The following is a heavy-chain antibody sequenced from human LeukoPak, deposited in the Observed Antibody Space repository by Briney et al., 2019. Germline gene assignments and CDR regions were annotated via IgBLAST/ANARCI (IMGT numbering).Heavy chain of an antibody. V-gene: IGHV3-30-3*01. CDR3: ARTDPPDNWFDP. Sequence: PGGSLRLSCAASGFTFSSYAMHWVRQAPGKGLEWVAVISYDGSNKYYADSVKGRFTISRDNSKNSLYLQMNSLRAEDTAVYYCARTDPPDNWFDPWGQGTLVTVSS. CDR1: GFTFSSYA. J-gene: IGHJ5*02. CDR2: ISYDGSNK.